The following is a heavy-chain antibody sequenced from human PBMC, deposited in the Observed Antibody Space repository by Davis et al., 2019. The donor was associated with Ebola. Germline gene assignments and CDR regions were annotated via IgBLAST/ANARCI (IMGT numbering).Heavy chain of an antibody. CDR1: GFTFNNHW. D-gene: IGHD7-27*01. CDR2: ISSDGSLT. CDR3: AGRWGDYFDY. Sequence: GESLKISCAASGFTFNNHWMHWVRQAPGKGLVWVSRISSDGSLTSYADSVKGRFTISRDNANNTLFLQMSRLRAEDTAVYYCAGRWGDYFDYWGQGSLVTVSS. J-gene: IGHJ4*02. V-gene: IGHV3-74*01.